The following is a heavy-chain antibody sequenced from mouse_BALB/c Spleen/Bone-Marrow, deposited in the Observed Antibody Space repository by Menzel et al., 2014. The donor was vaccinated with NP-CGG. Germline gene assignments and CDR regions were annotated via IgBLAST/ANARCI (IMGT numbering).Heavy chain of an antibody. V-gene: IGHV1S22*01. Sequence: LQQSGSELVRPGASVKLSCKASGYTFTSYWMHWVKQRPGQGLEWIGNIYPGSGSTNYDEKFKSKATLTVDTSSSTAYMQLSCLTSEDSAIYYCTRLGHNMIRTDAVWGQGTPVTVSA. J-gene: IGHJ3*01. CDR3: TRLGHNMIRTDAV. D-gene: IGHD2-4*01. CDR2: IYPGSGST. CDR1: GYTFTSYW.